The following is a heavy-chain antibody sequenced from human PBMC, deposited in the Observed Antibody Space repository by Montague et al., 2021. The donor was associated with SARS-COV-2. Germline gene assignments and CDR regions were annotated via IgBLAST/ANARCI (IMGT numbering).Heavy chain of an antibody. CDR2: IYYSGST. CDR3: ARVGREQPVGLSGIDV. J-gene: IGHJ6*01. D-gene: IGHD6-13*01. Sequence: SETLSLTCTVSGGSISSVSYYWGWIRQPPGKGLEWIGSIYYSGSTYYNPSLKSRVRISVDTSKNQFSLKLSSVTAADTAVYYCARVGREQPVGLSGIDVWGQGTMVAVYS. V-gene: IGHV4-39*07. CDR1: GGSISSVSYY.